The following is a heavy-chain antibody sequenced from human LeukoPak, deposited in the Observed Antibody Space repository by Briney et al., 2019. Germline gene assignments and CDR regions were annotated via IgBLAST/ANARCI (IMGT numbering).Heavy chain of an antibody. V-gene: IGHV3-21*01. Sequence: GSLLLCGAAAGFTFSSYRMSWGRPARGEGLEWGSSISSSSSYIYYADSVKGRFTISRDNAKNSLYLQMNPLRAEDTAVYYCARDLGYVSSTVPLDYWGQGTLVTVSS. CDR2: ISSSSSYI. CDR1: GFTFSSYR. D-gene: IGHD2-2*01. J-gene: IGHJ4*02. CDR3: ARDLGYVSSTVPLDY.